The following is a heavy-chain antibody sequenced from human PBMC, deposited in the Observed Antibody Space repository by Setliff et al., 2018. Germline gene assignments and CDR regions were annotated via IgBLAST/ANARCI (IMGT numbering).Heavy chain of an antibody. CDR2: INGNSGVT. CDR3: AKQGYSDSLYAFDA. V-gene: IGHV1-2*02. J-gene: IGHJ3*01. CDR1: ADTFTGYY. Sequence: ASVKVSCKASADTFTGYYVHWVRQAPGQGLEWMGWINGNSGVTKYAQKFQGRVTMTSETSISIVYMELTGLTSGDTAVYYRAKQGYSDSLYAFDAWGQGTVVTVSS. D-gene: IGHD3-16*02.